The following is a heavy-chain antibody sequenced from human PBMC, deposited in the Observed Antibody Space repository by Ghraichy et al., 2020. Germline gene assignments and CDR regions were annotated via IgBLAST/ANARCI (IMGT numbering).Heavy chain of an antibody. CDR2: ISSSSSYI. Sequence: GESLNISCAASGFTFSSYSMNWVRQAPGKGLEWVLSISSSSSYIYYADSVKGRFTISRDNAKNSLYLQMNSLRAEDTAVYYCARDSSGYYRYTQTIDYWGQGTLVTVSS. CDR3: ARDSSGYYRYTQTIDY. J-gene: IGHJ4*02. V-gene: IGHV3-21*01. D-gene: IGHD3-22*01. CDR1: GFTFSSYS.